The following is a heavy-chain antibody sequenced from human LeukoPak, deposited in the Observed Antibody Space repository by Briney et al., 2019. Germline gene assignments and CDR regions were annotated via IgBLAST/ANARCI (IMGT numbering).Heavy chain of an antibody. J-gene: IGHJ4*02. D-gene: IGHD7-27*01. Sequence: QPGGSLRLSCAASGFTFSHHWMTWVRRAPGKGLEWVANMNQDGSEKYYVGSVKGRFTISRDNAKNSLYLQMNSLRAEDTAVYFCTRSNWGPDYWGQGTLVTVSS. CDR2: MNQDGSEK. V-gene: IGHV3-7*04. CDR1: GFTFSHHW. CDR3: TRSNWGPDY.